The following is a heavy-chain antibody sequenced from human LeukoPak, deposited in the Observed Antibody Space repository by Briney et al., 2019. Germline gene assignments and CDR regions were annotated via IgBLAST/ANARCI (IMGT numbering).Heavy chain of an antibody. V-gene: IGHV3-21*01. CDR3: ARELGDYDFWSGYYYYMDV. J-gene: IGHJ6*03. CDR1: RFTFSSYS. Sequence: GGSLRLSCAASRFTFSSYSMNWVRQAPGKGLEWVSSISSSSSYIYYADSVKGRFTISRDNAKNSLYLQMNSLRAEDTAVYYCARELGDYDFWSGYYYYMDVWGKGTTVTVSS. CDR2: ISSSSSYI. D-gene: IGHD3-3*01.